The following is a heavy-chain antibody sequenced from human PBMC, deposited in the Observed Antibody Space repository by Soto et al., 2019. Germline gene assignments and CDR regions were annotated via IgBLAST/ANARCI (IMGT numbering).Heavy chain of an antibody. Sequence: GGSLRLSCAASGFTFSSYWMHWVRQAPGKGLVWVSRINSDGSSTSYADSVKGRFTISRDNAKNTLYLQMNSLRAEDMAVYYCARRSSGWYGNDYWGQGTLVTVSS. CDR2: INSDGSST. J-gene: IGHJ4*02. CDR1: GFTFSSYW. V-gene: IGHV3-74*01. D-gene: IGHD6-19*01. CDR3: ARRSSGWYGNDY.